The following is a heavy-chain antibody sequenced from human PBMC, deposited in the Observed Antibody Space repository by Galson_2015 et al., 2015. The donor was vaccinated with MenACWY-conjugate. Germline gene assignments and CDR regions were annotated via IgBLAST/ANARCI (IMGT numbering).Heavy chain of an antibody. CDR3: ARRIWFGELFENRDAFDI. CDR2: IYPGDSDT. D-gene: IGHD3-10*01. J-gene: IGHJ3*02. CDR1: GYSFTSYW. Sequence: HSGAEVKKPGESLTISCKGSGYSFTSYWIGWVRQMPGKGLEWMGIIYPGDSDTRYSPSFQGQVTISADKSISTAYLQWSSLKASDTAMYYCARRIWFGELFENRDAFDIWGQGTMVTVPS. V-gene: IGHV5-51*01.